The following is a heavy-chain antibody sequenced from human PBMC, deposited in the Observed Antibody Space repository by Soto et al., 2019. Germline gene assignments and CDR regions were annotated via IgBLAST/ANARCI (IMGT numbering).Heavy chain of an antibody. CDR2: INHSGST. CDR3: ARGRNTMIVVVTQPQFDY. CDR1: GGSFSGYY. Sequence: SETLSLTCAVYGGSFSGYYWSWIRQPPGKGLEWIGEINHSGSTNYNPSLKSRVTISVDTSKNQFSLKLSSVTAADTAVYYCARGRNTMIVVVTQPQFDYWGQGTLVTVSS. J-gene: IGHJ4*02. D-gene: IGHD3-22*01. V-gene: IGHV4-34*01.